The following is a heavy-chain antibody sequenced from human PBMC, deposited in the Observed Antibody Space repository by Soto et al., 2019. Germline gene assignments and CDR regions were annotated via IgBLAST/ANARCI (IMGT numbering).Heavy chain of an antibody. J-gene: IGHJ4*02. D-gene: IGHD3-22*01. CDR1: GGTFSSYA. CDR3: AGDARPYYYDSSGYYYFDY. V-gene: IGHV1-69*01. CDR2: IIPIFGTA. Sequence: QVQLVQSGAEVKKPGSSVKVSCKASGGTFSSYAISWVRQAPGQGLEWMGGIIPIFGTANDAKKFQSRVTITADESTSTACRELSSMRSEDTAVYYCAGDARPYYYDSSGYYYFDYWGQGTLVTVSS.